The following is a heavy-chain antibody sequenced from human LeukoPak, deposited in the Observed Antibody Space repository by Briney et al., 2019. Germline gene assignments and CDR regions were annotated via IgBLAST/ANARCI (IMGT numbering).Heavy chain of an antibody. J-gene: IGHJ4*02. D-gene: IGHD5-24*01. CDR2: ISAYNGNT. CDR1: GYTFTSYG. Sequence: GASVKVSCKASGYTFTSYGISWVRQAPGQGLEWMGWISAYNGNTNYAQKLQGRVTMTTDTSTSTAYMELSSLRSEDTAVYYCATRTPEMATRSFTYYFDYWGQGTLVTVSS. V-gene: IGHV1-18*01. CDR3: ATRTPEMATRSFTYYFDY.